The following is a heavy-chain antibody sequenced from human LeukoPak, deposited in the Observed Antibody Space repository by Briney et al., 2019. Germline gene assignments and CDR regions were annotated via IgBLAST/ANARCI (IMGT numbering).Heavy chain of an antibody. CDR2: ISGSGGST. CDR1: GFTSSSYA. V-gene: IGHV3-23*01. CDR3: AKDCGGDYYNSFDY. D-gene: IGHD2-21*02. J-gene: IGHJ4*02. Sequence: GGSLRLSCAASGFTSSSYAMSWVRQAPGKGLEWVSAISGSGGSTYYADSVKGRFTISRDNSKNTLYLQMNSLRAEDTAVYYCAKDCGGDYYNSFDYWGQGTLVTVSS.